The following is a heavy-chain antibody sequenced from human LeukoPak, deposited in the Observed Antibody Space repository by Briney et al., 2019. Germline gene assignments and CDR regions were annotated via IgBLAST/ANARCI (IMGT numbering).Heavy chain of an antibody. CDR2: INWNGGST. CDR1: GFTFDEHG. D-gene: IGHD3-10*01. V-gene: IGHV3-20*04. CDR3: ARGENFYGSGSYYRLLDF. J-gene: IGHJ4*02. Sequence: GGSLRLSCAASGFTFDEHGMSWVRQAPGKGLEWVFGINWNGGSTGYADSVKGRFTISRDNAKNSLYLQMNSLRAEDTALYYCARGENFYGSGSYYRLLDFWGQGTLVTVSS.